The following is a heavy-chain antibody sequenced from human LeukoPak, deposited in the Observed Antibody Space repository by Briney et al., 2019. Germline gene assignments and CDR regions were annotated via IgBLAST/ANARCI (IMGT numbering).Heavy chain of an antibody. J-gene: IGHJ3*02. CDR2: ISYDGSDK. Sequence: GGSLRLSCAASGFTFSNYAIHWVRQAPGKGLEWVAVISYDGSDKYYADSVKGRFTISRDNSKNTLYLQMDSLRAEDTAVYYCARAFCDRSSCRIGAFDIWGQGTMVSVSS. D-gene: IGHD6-13*01. V-gene: IGHV3-30-3*01. CDR1: GFTFSNYA. CDR3: ARAFCDRSSCRIGAFDI.